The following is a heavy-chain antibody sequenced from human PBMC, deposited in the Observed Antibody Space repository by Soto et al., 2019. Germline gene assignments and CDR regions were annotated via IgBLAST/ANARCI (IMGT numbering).Heavy chain of an antibody. J-gene: IGHJ5*02. V-gene: IGHV1-69*13. CDR3: ARDAGRGGSDTYYPNWLDP. CDR1: GGTFSSYA. CDR2: IIPIFGTA. Sequence: SVKVSCKASGGTFSSYAISWVRQAPGQGLEWMGGIIPIFGTANYAQKFQGRVTITADESTSTAYMELSSLRSEDTAVYYCARDAGRGGSDTYYPNWLDPWGQGTLVTVSS. D-gene: IGHD3-16*01.